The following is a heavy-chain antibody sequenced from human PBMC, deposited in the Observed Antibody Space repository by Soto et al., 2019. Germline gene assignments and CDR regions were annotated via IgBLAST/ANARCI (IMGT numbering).Heavy chain of an antibody. D-gene: IGHD2-2*01. Sequence: QVQLVESAGGVVQPGRSLRLSCAASGFIFSTYAMHWVCQAPGKGLEWVALISYDGGNEYYADSVKGRFTISRDDSENTLYLQMIGLRAEDTAVYYCTRDSGIVLVPVTSMDVWGQGTTVTVSS. CDR1: GFIFSTYA. J-gene: IGHJ6*02. V-gene: IGHV3-30-3*01. CDR3: TRDSGIVLVPVTSMDV. CDR2: ISYDGGNE.